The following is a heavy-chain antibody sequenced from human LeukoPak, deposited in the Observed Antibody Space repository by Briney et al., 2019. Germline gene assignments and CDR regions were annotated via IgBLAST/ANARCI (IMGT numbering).Heavy chain of an antibody. V-gene: IGHV4-59*08. D-gene: IGHD2-15*01. J-gene: IGHJ5*02. CDR3: ARVGYCSGGSCYSSGWFDP. CDR2: IYYSGSA. CDR1: GGSISTYY. Sequence: SETLSLTCTVSGGSISTYYWSWVRQPPGKVLEWIGYIYYSGSANYNPSLKSRVTISVDTSKNQFSLKVSSVTAADTAVHYCARVGYCSGGSCYSSGWFDPWGQGTLVTVSS.